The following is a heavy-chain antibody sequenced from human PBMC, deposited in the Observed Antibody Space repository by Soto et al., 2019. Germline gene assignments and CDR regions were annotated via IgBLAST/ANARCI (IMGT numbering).Heavy chain of an antibody. CDR1: GGSISTYY. CDR3: ARSHSFDGSIYHYCIDF. Sequence: SESLSLTCTVSGGSISTYYWSWVRQPPGGTLEWIGYIYASGATTYNPSLESRVTMSVDMPNNEFSLELTSLTAAYTAVYYCARSHSFDGSIYHYCIDFWGQGTPVTVSS. D-gene: IGHD3-22*01. CDR2: IYASGAT. V-gene: IGHV4-59*01. J-gene: IGHJ4*03.